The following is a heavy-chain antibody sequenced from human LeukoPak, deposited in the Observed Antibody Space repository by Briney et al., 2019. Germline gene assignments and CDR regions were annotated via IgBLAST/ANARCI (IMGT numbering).Heavy chain of an antibody. J-gene: IGHJ3*02. Sequence: GASVKVSRKACGYTFTNSYIHWVRQAPGQGFQWMGLIIPGGGKTNYAQNVQGRLTMTRDTSTTTVYMARSGLTSEDTAIYYVARIRDGYNDAYDIWGQGTVVTVPS. CDR3: ARIRDGYNDAYDI. D-gene: IGHD5-24*01. CDR2: IIPGGGKT. V-gene: IGHV1-46*01. CDR1: GYTFTNSY.